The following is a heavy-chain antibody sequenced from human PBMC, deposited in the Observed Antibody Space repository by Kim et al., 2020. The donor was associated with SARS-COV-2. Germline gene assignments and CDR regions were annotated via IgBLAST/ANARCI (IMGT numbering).Heavy chain of an antibody. Sequence: SETLSLTCTVSGGSISSSSYYWGWIRQPPGKGLERIGSIYYSGSTYYNPSLKSRVTISVDTSKNQFSLKLSSVTAADTAVYYCARRDLVGATIDWGQGTLVTVSS. CDR2: IYYSGST. V-gene: IGHV4-39*01. CDR3: ARRDLVGATID. D-gene: IGHD1-26*01. CDR1: GGSISSSSYY. J-gene: IGHJ4*02.